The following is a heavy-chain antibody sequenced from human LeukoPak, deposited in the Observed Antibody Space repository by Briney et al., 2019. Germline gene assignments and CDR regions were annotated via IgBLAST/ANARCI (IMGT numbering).Heavy chain of an antibody. CDR2: IYPSDSDT. J-gene: IGHJ4*02. D-gene: IGHD3-22*01. CDR3: ARSSSGYSRY. CDR1: GYSFTSFW. V-gene: IGHV5-51*01. Sequence: GESLKISCKGSGYSFTSFWIAWVRQMPGRGLECMGIIYPSDSDTRYSPSFQGQVTISADKSISTAYLQWSSLKASDTAMYYCARSSSGYSRYWGQGTLVTVSS.